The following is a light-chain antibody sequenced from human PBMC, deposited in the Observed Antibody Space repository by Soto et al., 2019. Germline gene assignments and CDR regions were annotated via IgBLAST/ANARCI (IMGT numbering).Light chain of an antibody. CDR2: DAS. CDR1: ETISHF. V-gene: IGKV1-39*01. Sequence: DIQMTQSPSLLSASVGDRVTITCRASETISHFLNWYQQKPGKAPKLLIYDASSLQSGVPSRFSGSGSGADFTLTISSLQPEDFATYYCQQANSFPYTFGQGTKLEIK. CDR3: QQANSFPYT. J-gene: IGKJ2*01.